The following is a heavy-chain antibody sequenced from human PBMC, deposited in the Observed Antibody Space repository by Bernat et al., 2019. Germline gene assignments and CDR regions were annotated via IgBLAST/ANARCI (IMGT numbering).Heavy chain of an antibody. CDR3: ARGPGQNWYFDL. J-gene: IGHJ2*01. D-gene: IGHD7-27*01. CDR2: ISSSDNTV. V-gene: IGHV3-48*03. CDR1: GFTLSIYE. Sequence: EVQLVESGGGLVQPGGSLRLSCTASGFTLSIYEMNWVRQAPGKGLEWVSYISSSDNTVYYADSVKGRFTISRDNAKNSLYLQMNSLRVEDTAVYCCARGPGQNWYFDLWGRGTLVTVSS.